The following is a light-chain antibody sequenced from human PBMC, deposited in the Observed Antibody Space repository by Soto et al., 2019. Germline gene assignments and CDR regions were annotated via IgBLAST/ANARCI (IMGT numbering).Light chain of an antibody. CDR2: SNN. V-gene: IGLV1-44*01. J-gene: IGLJ2*01. CDR3: APWDRHPEWPVV. CDR1: SSNIGSNT. Sequence: QSVLTQPPSASGTPGQRVTISCSGSSSNIGSNTVNWYQQLPGTAPKLLIYSNNQRPSGVPDRFSGSKSGTSVSLAISGLQAEDEADYYCAPWDRHPEWPVVFGGGTKLTVL.